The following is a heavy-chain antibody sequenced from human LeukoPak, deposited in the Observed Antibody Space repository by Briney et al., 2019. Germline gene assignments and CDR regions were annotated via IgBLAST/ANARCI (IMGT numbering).Heavy chain of an antibody. CDR3: AKRGYCSGTNCYHYFDY. D-gene: IGHD2-2*01. CDR1: GFTFSTYA. V-gene: IGHV3-23*01. Sequence: PGGSLRLSCSASGFTFSTYAMSWVRQAPGKGLEWVSTITGSTGSTYYADSLKGRFTISRDNSKNTLYLQMSSLRAEDTAVYYCAKRGYCSGTNCYHYFDYWGQGTLVTVSS. J-gene: IGHJ4*02. CDR2: ITGSTGST.